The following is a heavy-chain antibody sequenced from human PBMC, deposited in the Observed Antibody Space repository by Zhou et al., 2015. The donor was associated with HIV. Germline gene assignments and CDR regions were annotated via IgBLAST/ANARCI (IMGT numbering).Heavy chain of an antibody. D-gene: IGHD1-26*01. J-gene: IGHJ4*02. CDR1: GDTFRYYA. V-gene: IGHV1-18*01. CDR2: INGDNGKT. CDR3: TRGRWEVPDAY. Sequence: QVQLVQSGAEVKKPGASVKVSCKASGDTFRYYAISWVRQSPGQGLEWMGWINGDNGKTRYAQQFQGRVTLTTDRSTKTAFMELKYLRSDDAATYYCTRGRWEVPDAYWGQGSLVTVSP.